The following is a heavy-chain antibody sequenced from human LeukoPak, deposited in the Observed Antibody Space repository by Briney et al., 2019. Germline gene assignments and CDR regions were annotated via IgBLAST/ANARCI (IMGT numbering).Heavy chain of an antibody. CDR3: ARGFGYSRFFDY. D-gene: IGHD3-22*01. CDR2: ISSSSSYI. J-gene: IGHJ4*02. Sequence: GRSLRLSCAASGFTFSSYSMNWVRQAPGKGLEWVSSISSSSSYIYYADSVKGRFTISRDNAKNSLYLQMNSLRAEDTAVYYCARGFGYSRFFDYWGQGTLVTVSS. CDR1: GFTFSSYS. V-gene: IGHV3-21*01.